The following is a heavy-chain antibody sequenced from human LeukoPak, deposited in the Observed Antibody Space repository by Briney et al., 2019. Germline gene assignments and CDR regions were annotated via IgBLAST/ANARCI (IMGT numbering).Heavy chain of an antibody. Sequence: PSETLSLTCTVSGGSISSSSYYGGGIRQPPGKGLEWIGRIYYSGSTYYNLSLKSRVTISVDTSKNQFSLKLSSVTAADTAVYYCARHLPEVEPIVVVPAAVDYWGQGTLVTVSS. CDR1: GGSISSSSYY. CDR3: ARHLPEVEPIVVVPAAVDY. V-gene: IGHV4-39*01. D-gene: IGHD2-2*01. J-gene: IGHJ4*02. CDR2: IYYSGST.